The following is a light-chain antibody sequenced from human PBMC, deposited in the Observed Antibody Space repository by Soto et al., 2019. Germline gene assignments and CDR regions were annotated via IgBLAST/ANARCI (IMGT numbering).Light chain of an antibody. Sequence: EIVMTQSPATLSVSPGERATLSCRASQSVRSSLAWYQQKPGQPPRLLIYGASTRATGVPARFSGSGSGTEFTLTISSLQSEDFAVYYCQQYDNWWTFGQGTKV. V-gene: IGKV3-15*01. CDR2: GAS. CDR3: QQYDNWWT. CDR1: QSVRSS. J-gene: IGKJ1*01.